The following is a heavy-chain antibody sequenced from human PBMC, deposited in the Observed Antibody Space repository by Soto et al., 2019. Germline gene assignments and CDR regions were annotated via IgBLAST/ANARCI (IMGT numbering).Heavy chain of an antibody. CDR1: GFTFSSYA. J-gene: IGHJ6*02. CDR2: ISGSGGST. CDR3: AKEDEIVVVVAATTVPPIDYYYYGMDV. Sequence: GGSLRLSCAASGFTFSSYAMSWVRQAPGKGLEWVSAISGSGGSTYYADSVKGRFTISRGNSKNTLYLQMNSLRAEDTAVYYCAKEDEIVVVVAATTVPPIDYYYYGMDVWGQGTTVTVSS. V-gene: IGHV3-23*01. D-gene: IGHD2-15*01.